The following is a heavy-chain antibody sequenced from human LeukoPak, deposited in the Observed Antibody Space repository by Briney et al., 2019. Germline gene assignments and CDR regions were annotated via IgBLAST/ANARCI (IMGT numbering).Heavy chain of an antibody. V-gene: IGHV5-51*01. CDR3: ARGSPHYHYYYMDV. Sequence: GEALTISCKASGFNLTSNWFAWGRQMPGKGAEGMGSIYPRDSDTRYSPSFQGQVTISADKSISTAFLQWTSLKASDSAIYYCARGSPHYHYYYMDVWGRGTAVTVSS. CDR1: GFNLTSNW. J-gene: IGHJ6*03. CDR2: IYPRDSDT.